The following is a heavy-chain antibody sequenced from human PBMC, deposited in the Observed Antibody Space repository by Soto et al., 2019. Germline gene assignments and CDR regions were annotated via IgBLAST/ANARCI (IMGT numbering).Heavy chain of an antibody. V-gene: IGHV3-23*01. J-gene: IGHJ4*02. CDR1: GFNFNKYA. CDR3: AKADGEQWLLPHLEN. CDR2: RSCGGGTA. Sequence: EVPLLESGGDLVRPGESLILACAASGFNFNKYAMSWVRQAPGEGLEWVSGRSCGGGTASYPDSGKGRFTIARDDSKNTLFLHMNSLRVEDTAEYYCAKADGEQWLLPHLENWGRGTLVTVS. D-gene: IGHD6-19*01.